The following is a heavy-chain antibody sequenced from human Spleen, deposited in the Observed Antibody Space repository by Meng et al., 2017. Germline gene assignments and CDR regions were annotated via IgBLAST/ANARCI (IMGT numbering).Heavy chain of an antibody. J-gene: IGHJ5*02. CDR3: ARDFGGWYDV. CDR2: TNSDGSIT. D-gene: IGHD3-3*01. V-gene: IGHV3-74*01. CDR1: GFTLVGNW. Sequence: EVQLVESGGDLVQRGGCLRPSCGASGFTLVGNWVHWVRQVPGEGLSWVSRTNSDGSITNYAVSVRGRFTISRDDAKNTVYLQMNSLRVEDTAVYYCARDFGGWYDVWGQGTLVTVSS.